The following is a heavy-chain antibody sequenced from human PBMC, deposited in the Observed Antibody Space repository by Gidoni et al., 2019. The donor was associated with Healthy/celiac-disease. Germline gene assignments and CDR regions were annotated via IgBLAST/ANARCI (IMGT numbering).Heavy chain of an antibody. D-gene: IGHD3-22*01. CDR3: ARSGSYYDSSGYPTFQH. J-gene: IGHJ1*01. CDR2: IYYSGST. Sequence: QLQLQESGTGLVKPSETLSITGTGSGGSISSSSSYWGWISQPPGKGLEWSGSIYYSGSTYSNPSLKSRVTISVDTSKNQFSLKLSSVTAADTAVYYCARSGSYYDSSGYPTFQHWGQGTLVTVSS. V-gene: IGHV4-39*01. CDR1: GGSISSSSSY.